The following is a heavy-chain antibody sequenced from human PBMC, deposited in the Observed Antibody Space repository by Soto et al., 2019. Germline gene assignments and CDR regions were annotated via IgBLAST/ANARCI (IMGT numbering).Heavy chain of an antibody. CDR1: GYTFTSNG. CDR2: ISAYNGNT. J-gene: IGHJ5*02. D-gene: IGHD3-3*01. CDR3: ARTYYDFWSGYYPPGGWFDP. Sequence: ASVKVPCKASGYTFTSNGISWVRQAPGQGLEWMGWISAYNGNTNYAQKLQGRVTMTTDTSTSTAYMGLGSLRSDATAVYYCARTYYDFWSGYYPPGGWFDPWGQGTLVTVSS. V-gene: IGHV1-18*01.